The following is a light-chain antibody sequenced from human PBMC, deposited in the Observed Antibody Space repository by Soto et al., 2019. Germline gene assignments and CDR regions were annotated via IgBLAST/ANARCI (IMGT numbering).Light chain of an antibody. Sequence: QSALTQPPSASGSPGQSVTISCTGTSSDIGAYNYVSWYQQHPGKVPKLLIYEDSERPSGVPDRFSGSKSGNTASLTVSGLQAEDEADYYCSSHGGGNRFYVFGTGTKLTVL. J-gene: IGLJ1*01. V-gene: IGLV2-8*01. CDR2: EDS. CDR1: SSDIGAYNY. CDR3: SSHGGGNRFYV.